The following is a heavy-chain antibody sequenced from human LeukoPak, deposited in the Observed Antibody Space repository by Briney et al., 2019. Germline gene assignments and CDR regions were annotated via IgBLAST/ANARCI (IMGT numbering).Heavy chain of an antibody. V-gene: IGHV3-9*01. CDR3: AKGDSWSGYSVGMGV. J-gene: IGHJ6*02. CDR2: IAWNAGSI. Sequence: PGGSLRLSCAASGCTFDDYAMHWVRQVPGKGLEWVSGIAWNAGSIDYADSVKGRFTITRDNAKNFVYLQMNSLRSEDTALYYCAKGDSWSGYSVGMGVWGQGTTVTVS. CDR1: GCTFDDYA. D-gene: IGHD3-3*01.